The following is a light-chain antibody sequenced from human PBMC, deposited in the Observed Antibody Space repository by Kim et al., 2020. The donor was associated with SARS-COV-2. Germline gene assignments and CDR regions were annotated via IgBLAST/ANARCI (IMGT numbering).Light chain of an antibody. CDR1: SIRKFS. CDR2: GHN. CDR3: SSRYISGHLCV. Sequence: ALGQPVRITCQGDSIRKFSANWYQQKPGQAPVIVIYGHNNRPSGIPARISGSSSGNTASLTITGAQEEDEADYFCSSRYISGHLCVFGGGTQLTVL. V-gene: IGLV3-19*01. J-gene: IGLJ3*02.